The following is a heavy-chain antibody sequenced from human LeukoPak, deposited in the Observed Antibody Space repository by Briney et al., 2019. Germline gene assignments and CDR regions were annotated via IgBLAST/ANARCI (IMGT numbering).Heavy chain of an antibody. CDR3: ARVPRRYFDY. J-gene: IGHJ4*02. CDR1: GGSFSGYY. D-gene: IGHD6-6*01. CDR2: INHSGST. Sequence: SETLSLTCAVYGGSFSGYYWRWISQPPGKGLEWSGEINHSGSTNYNPSLKSRVTISVDTSKNQFSLKLSSVTAADTAVYYCARVPRRYFDYWGQGTLVTVSS. V-gene: IGHV4-34*01.